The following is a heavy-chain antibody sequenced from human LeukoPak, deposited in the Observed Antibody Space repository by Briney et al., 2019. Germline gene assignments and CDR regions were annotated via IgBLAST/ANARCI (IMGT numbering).Heavy chain of an antibody. CDR1: GFTFRTYA. CDR2: ITGNGGST. Sequence: GGSLRLSCAASGFTFRTYAMTWVRQAPGKGLEWVSSITGNGGSTYYADSVKGRYSISRDNSKNTLYLQMDSLRAEDTAVYHCARDSGSYLQPTDYWGQGTLVTVSS. V-gene: IGHV3-23*01. D-gene: IGHD1-26*01. CDR3: ARDSGSYLQPTDY. J-gene: IGHJ4*02.